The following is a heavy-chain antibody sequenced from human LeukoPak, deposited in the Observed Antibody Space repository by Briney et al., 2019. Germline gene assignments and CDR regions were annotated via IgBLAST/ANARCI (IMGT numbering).Heavy chain of an antibody. CDR2: ISYDGSNK. V-gene: IGHV3-30*18. CDR1: GFTFSSYG. CDR3: AKGYGSGSYYNEFLDY. Sequence: GGSLRLSCAASGFTFSSYGMHWVRQAPGKGLEWVAVISYDGSNKYHADSVKGRFTISRDNSKNTLYLQTNSLRAEDTAVYYCAKGYGSGSYYNEFLDYWGQGTLVTVSS. J-gene: IGHJ4*02. D-gene: IGHD3-10*01.